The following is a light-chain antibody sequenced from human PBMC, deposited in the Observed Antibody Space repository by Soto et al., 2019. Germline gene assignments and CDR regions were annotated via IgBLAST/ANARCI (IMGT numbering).Light chain of an antibody. CDR1: QSVSSSY. Sequence: EMLLTQSPGTLSLSPGERATLSCRASQSVSSSYLAWYQQKPGQAPRLLIYGASSRATGIPDRFSGSGSGTDFILTISRLEPEDFAVYYCQQYGSSPLTFGPGTKVDIK. CDR2: GAS. V-gene: IGKV3-20*01. CDR3: QQYGSSPLT. J-gene: IGKJ3*01.